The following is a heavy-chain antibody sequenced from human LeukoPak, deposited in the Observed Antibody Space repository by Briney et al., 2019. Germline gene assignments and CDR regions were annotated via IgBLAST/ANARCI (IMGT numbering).Heavy chain of an antibody. CDR2: IIPIFGTA. V-gene: IGHV1-69*05. Sequence: SVKVSCKASGYTFTGYYMHWVRQAPGQGLEWMGGIIPIFGTANYAQKFQGRVTITTDESTSTAYMELSSLRSEDTAVYYCARGLPFSNTNYYYMDVWGKGTTVTVSS. CDR1: GYTFTGYY. D-gene: IGHD3-3*01. CDR3: ARGLPFSNTNYYYMDV. J-gene: IGHJ6*03.